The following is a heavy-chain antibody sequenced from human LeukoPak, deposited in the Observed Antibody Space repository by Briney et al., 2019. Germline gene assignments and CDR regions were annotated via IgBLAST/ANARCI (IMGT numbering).Heavy chain of an antibody. D-gene: IGHD6-6*01. CDR1: GFDFNSHS. V-gene: IGHV3-NL1*01. CDR2: IDSGGRLT. CDR3: AKDKQLSYYYYYYMDV. J-gene: IGHJ6*03. Sequence: GGSLRLSCAAAGFDFNSHSMNWVRQAPGKGLEWISHIDSGGRLTYYADSVKGRFTISRDNSKNTLYLQMNSLRAEDTAVYYCAKDKQLSYYYYYYMDVWGKGTTVTVSS.